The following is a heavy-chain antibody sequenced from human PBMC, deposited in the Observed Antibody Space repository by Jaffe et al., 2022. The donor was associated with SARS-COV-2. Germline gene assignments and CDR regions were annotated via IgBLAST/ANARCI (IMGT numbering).Heavy chain of an antibody. D-gene: IGHD3-9*01. Sequence: QVQLVESGGGVVQPGRSLRLSCAASGFTFSSYAMHWVRQAPGKGLEWVAVISYDGSNKYYADSVKGRFTISRDNSKNTLYLQMNSLRAEDTAVYYCARSTDWDYGMDVWGQGTTVTVSS. V-gene: IGHV3-30-3*01. CDR3: ARSTDWDYGMDV. CDR2: ISYDGSNK. J-gene: IGHJ6*02. CDR1: GFTFSSYA.